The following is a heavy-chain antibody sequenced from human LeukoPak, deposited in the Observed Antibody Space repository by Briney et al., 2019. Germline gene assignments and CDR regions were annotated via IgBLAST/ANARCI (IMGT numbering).Heavy chain of an antibody. D-gene: IGHD5-24*01. CDR3: ARDTVMATTMGDAFDI. Sequence: GGSLRLSXAASGFTVSSNYMSWVRQAPGKGLEWVSVIYSGGSTYYADSVKGRFTISRDNSKNTLYLQMNSLRAEDTAVYYCARDTVMATTMGDAFDIWGQGTMVTVSS. CDR1: GFTVSSNY. V-gene: IGHV3-53*01. J-gene: IGHJ3*02. CDR2: IYSGGST.